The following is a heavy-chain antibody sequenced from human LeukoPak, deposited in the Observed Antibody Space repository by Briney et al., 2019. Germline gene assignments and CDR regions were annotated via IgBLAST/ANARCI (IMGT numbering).Heavy chain of an antibody. D-gene: IGHD3-10*01. Sequence: PSETLSLTCAVYGGSFSGYYWSWIRQPPGKGLEWIGEINHSGGTKYNPSLKSRVTISVDTSKNQFSLKLSSVTAADTAMYYCARGIWFGEFSLNWFDPWGQGTLVTVSS. J-gene: IGHJ5*02. CDR2: INHSGGT. CDR3: ARGIWFGEFSLNWFDP. CDR1: GGSFSGYY. V-gene: IGHV4-34*01.